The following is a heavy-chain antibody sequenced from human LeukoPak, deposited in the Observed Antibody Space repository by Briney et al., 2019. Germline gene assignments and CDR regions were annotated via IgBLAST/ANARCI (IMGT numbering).Heavy chain of an antibody. J-gene: IGHJ4*02. Sequence: PGRSLRLSCAASGFTFDDYATHWVRQAPGKGLEWVSGISWNSGSIGYADSVKGRFTISRDNAKNSLYLQMNSLRAEDTALYYCAKDIRIAVAGTRMRGSAFDIWGQGTLVTVSS. CDR3: AKDIRIAVAGTRMRGSAFDI. V-gene: IGHV3-9*01. D-gene: IGHD6-19*01. CDR2: ISWNSGSI. CDR1: GFTFDDYA.